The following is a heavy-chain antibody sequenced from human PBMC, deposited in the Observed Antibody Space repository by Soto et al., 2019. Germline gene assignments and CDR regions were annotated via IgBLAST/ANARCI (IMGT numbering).Heavy chain of an antibody. Sequence: ASVKVSCKASGYTFTSYAMNWVRQAPGQGLEWMGWINAGNGNTKYSQKFRGRVTITRDTSASTAYMELSSLRSEDTAVYYCARGQVLLWFGELALTGFDYWGQGTLVTVSS. CDR3: ARGQVLLWFGELALTGFDY. D-gene: IGHD3-10*01. CDR2: INAGNGNT. V-gene: IGHV1-3*01. J-gene: IGHJ4*02. CDR1: GYTFTSYA.